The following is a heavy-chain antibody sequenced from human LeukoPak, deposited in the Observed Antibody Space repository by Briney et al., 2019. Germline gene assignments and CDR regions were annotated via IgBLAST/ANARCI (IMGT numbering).Heavy chain of an antibody. CDR2: IYYSGST. Sequence: RPSETLSLTCTVSGGSISSSSYYWGWIRQPPGKGLEWIGSIYYSGSTYYNPSLKSRVTISVDTSKNQFSLKLSSVTAADTAVYYCARAGTAMGFYYYYMDVWGKGTTVTVSS. D-gene: IGHD5-18*01. CDR1: GGSISSSSYY. V-gene: IGHV4-39*07. J-gene: IGHJ6*03. CDR3: ARAGTAMGFYYYYMDV.